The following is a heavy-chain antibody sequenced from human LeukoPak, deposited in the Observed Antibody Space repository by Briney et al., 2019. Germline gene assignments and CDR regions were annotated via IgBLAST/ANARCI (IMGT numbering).Heavy chain of an antibody. CDR3: ARGSSSSSWYFDY. Sequence: SETLSLTCTVFGGSISSYYWSWIRQPPGKGLEWIGYIYYSGSTNYNPSLKSRVTISVDTSKNQFSLKLSSVPAADTAVYYCARGSSSSSWYFDYWGQGTLVTVSS. V-gene: IGHV4-59*01. J-gene: IGHJ4*02. D-gene: IGHD6-13*01. CDR2: IYYSGST. CDR1: GGSISSYY.